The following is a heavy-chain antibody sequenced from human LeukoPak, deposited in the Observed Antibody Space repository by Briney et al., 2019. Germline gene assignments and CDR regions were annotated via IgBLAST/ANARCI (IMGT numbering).Heavy chain of an antibody. CDR1: GYRFTTYG. CDR2: VSANSRET. V-gene: IGHV1-18*01. D-gene: IGHD5-12*01. J-gene: IGHJ5*02. Sequence: ASGKVSFKASGYRFTTYGISWLRQAPGQGRGWMGGVSANSRETSYAHTFRHRVTLTTHTSTSTAYIELRSLTSDDTAVYYCARDWESDARTITDRWGQGTLVTVSS. CDR3: ARDWESDARTITDR.